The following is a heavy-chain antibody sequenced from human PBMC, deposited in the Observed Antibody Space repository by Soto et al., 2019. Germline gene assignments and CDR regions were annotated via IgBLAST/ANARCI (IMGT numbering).Heavy chain of an antibody. D-gene: IGHD6-13*01. CDR2: ISAYNGNT. CDR3: ARDLGQQPPID. V-gene: IGHV1-18*01. Sequence: QVQLVQSGAEVKKPGASVKVSCKASGYTFTSYGISWVRHPPGQGREWMGWISAYNGNTNYAQKLQGRVTMTTDTAKSIAYMELRSLRSDDTVLYYCARDLGQQPPIDWSQGTLVTVSS. CDR1: GYTFTSYG. J-gene: IGHJ4*02.